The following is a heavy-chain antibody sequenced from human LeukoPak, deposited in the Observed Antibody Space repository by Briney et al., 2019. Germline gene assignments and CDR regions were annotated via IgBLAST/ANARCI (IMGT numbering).Heavy chain of an antibody. CDR1: WFKFCWLW. Sequence: GGGPGLSCAASWFKFCWLWVSWGRQAPGEGVGAGANIKQDGSETYYVDSVKGRFTISRDNAKNSLYLQMNSLRAEDTAVYYCARDAQAAISDYWGQGTLVTVSS. CDR2: IKQDGSET. CDR3: ARDAQAAISDY. V-gene: IGHV3-7*01. J-gene: IGHJ4*02. D-gene: IGHD2-2*01.